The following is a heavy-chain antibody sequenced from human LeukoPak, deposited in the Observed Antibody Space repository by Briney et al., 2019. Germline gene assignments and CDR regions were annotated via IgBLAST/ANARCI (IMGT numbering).Heavy chain of an antibody. CDR2: IRSKGYGGIT. J-gene: IGHJ4*02. V-gene: IGHV3-49*03. Sequence: GGSLRLSCTASGFTFGDYAMSWFSQAPGKGVEWVGFIRSKGYGGITESAASVKGRFTISRDDPKSIAYLQMNSLKTEDTAVYYCTRYGGRALEYYFDYWGQGTLVTVSS. D-gene: IGHD3-10*01. CDR1: GFTFGDYA. CDR3: TRYGGRALEYYFDY.